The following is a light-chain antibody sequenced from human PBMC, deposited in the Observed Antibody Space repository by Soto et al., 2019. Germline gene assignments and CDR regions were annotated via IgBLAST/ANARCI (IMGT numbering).Light chain of an antibody. J-gene: IGKJ4*01. CDR1: QSPGTY. V-gene: IGKV3-15*01. Sequence: ETVMTQSPATLSVSPGERATLSCRASQSPGTYLAWYQQRPGQPPSLLVYGASSRASGIPARFSGSGSGTDFSLTISSLQSEDVAVYYCQQYNEWPLTFGGGTKVEIK. CDR2: GAS. CDR3: QQYNEWPLT.